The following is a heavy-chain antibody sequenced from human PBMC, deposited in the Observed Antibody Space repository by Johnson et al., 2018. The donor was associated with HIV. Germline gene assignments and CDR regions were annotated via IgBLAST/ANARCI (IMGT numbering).Heavy chain of an antibody. CDR1: GFTVSSNY. V-gene: IGHV3-20*04. CDR3: ARGGMRGELGAFDI. D-gene: IGHD1-26*01. J-gene: IGHJ3*02. Sequence: VQLVESGGGLVQPGGSLRLSCGASGFTVSSNYMTWVRQAPGKGLEWVSGINWNGDNTGYGDSVKGRFTIFRDNAKNSLYLQMNRLRAEDTALYYCARGGMRGELGAFDIWGQGTMVTVSS. CDR2: INWNGDNT.